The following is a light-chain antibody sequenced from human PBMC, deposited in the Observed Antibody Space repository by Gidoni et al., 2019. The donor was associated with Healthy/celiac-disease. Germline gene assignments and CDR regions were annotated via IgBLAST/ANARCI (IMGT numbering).Light chain of an antibody. CDR2: AAT. Sequence: SQRTQSPSSLSASVGDRVTITCRASQSISSYLNWYQQKPGKAPKLLIYAATSLQSGVPSRFSGSGSGTDFTLTISSLQPEDFATYYCQQSYSTSWTFGQGTKVEIK. J-gene: IGKJ1*01. CDR1: QSISSY. CDR3: QQSYSTSWT. V-gene: IGKV1-39*01.